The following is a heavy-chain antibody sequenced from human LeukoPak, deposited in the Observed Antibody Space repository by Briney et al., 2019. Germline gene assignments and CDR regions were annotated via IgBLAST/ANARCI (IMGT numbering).Heavy chain of an antibody. CDR3: ARDLEQGMYYYYGMDV. Sequence: GGSLRLPCAASGFTFSDYYMSWIRQAPGKGLEWVSYISSSGSTIYYADSVKGRFTISRDNAKNSLYLQMNSLRAEDTAVYYCARDLEQGMYYYYGMDVWGQGTTVTVSS. CDR2: ISSSGSTI. D-gene: IGHD3-10*01. CDR1: GFTFSDYY. J-gene: IGHJ6*02. V-gene: IGHV3-11*04.